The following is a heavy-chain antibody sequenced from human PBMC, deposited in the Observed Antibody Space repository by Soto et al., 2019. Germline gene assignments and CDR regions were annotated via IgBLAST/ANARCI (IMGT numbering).Heavy chain of an antibody. J-gene: IGHJ4*02. CDR2: IYYSGGT. D-gene: IGHD6-19*01. Sequence: QVQLQESGPGLVKPSETLSLTCTVSGGSISSYYWSWIRQPPGKGLGWIGYIYYSGGTNQHPSLKSWATLSVDTTKNTSPLKLAFGPAPDTAVYYCVSNRGGGYSSGGVDYWGQGTRVTVSS. CDR3: VSNRGGGYSSGGVDY. V-gene: IGHV4-59*12. CDR1: GGSISSYY.